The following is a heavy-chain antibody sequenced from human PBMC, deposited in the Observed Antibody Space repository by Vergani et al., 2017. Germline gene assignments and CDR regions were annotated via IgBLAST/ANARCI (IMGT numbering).Heavy chain of an antibody. CDR2: IYYSGST. CDR1: GGSISSYY. J-gene: IGHJ4*02. CDR3: ARLNWNRIDY. D-gene: IGHD1-1*01. Sequence: QLQLQESDPGLVKPSETLSLTCTVSGGSISSYYWSWIRQPPGKGLEWIGYIYYSGSTNYNPSLKSRVTISVDTSKNQFSLKLSSVTAADTAVYYCARLNWNRIDYWGQGTLVTVSS. V-gene: IGHV4-59*01.